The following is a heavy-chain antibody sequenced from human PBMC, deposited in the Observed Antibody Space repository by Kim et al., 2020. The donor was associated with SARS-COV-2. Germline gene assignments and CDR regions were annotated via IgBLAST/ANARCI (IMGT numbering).Heavy chain of an antibody. J-gene: IGHJ4*02. D-gene: IGHD2-15*01. CDR3: ASGGSYCSGGSCYSDYFDY. Sequence: ASVKVSCKASGYTFTSYAMNWVRQAPGQGLEWMGWINTNTGNPTYAQGFTGRVVFSLDTSVSTAYLQISSLKAEDTAVYYCASGGSYCSGGSCYSDYFDYWGQGTLVTVSS. V-gene: IGHV7-4-1*02. CDR1: GYTFTSYA. CDR2: INTNTGNP.